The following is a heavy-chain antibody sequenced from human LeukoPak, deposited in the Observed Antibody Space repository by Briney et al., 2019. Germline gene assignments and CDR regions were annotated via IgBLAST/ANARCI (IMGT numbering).Heavy chain of an antibody. CDR2: ISSSGTPM. D-gene: IGHD6-19*01. Sequence: GGSLRLSCAASGFTFSDYYMSWIRQAPGKGLEWVSYISSSGTPMYYADSVKGRFTISRDNSKNTLYLQMNSLRAEDTAVYYCARDFPGIAVAGTRPLDYWGQGTLVTVSS. V-gene: IGHV3-11*01. CDR3: ARDFPGIAVAGTRPLDY. CDR1: GFTFSDYY. J-gene: IGHJ4*02.